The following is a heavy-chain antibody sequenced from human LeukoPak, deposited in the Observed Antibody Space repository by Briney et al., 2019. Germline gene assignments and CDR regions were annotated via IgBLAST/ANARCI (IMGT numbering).Heavy chain of an antibody. Sequence: SVKVSCKASGGTFSSYTISWVRQAPGQGLEWMGRIIPILGIANYAQKFQGRVTITADKSTSTAYMELSSLRSEDTAVYNCATTGDMVRGVFDYWGQGTLVTVSS. CDR2: IIPILGIA. CDR3: ATTGDMVRGVFDY. J-gene: IGHJ4*02. D-gene: IGHD3-10*01. CDR1: GGTFSSYT. V-gene: IGHV1-69*02.